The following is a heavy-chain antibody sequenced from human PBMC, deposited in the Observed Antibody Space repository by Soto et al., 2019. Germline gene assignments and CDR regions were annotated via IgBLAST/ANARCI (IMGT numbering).Heavy chain of an antibody. D-gene: IGHD2-15*01. J-gene: IGHJ5*02. CDR1: GGSISSSNYY. CDR3: ARTPHCSGGSCFPSWFGP. V-gene: IGHV4-39*01. Sequence: SETLSLTCIVSGGSISSSNYYWGWIRQSPGKGLEWVGSLYYGGDTYYNPSLRSRVTISVDTSKNQFSLKLNSVTAADTAVYYCARTPHCSGGSCFPSWFGPWGQGTLVTVS. CDR2: LYYGGDT.